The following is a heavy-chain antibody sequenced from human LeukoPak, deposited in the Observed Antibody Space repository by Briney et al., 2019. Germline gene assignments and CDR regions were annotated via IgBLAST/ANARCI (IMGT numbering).Heavy chain of an antibody. CDR1: GYTFTSYY. CDR3: ASGEYCSSTSCSPRIESFDI. Sequence: ASVKGSCKASGYTFTSYYMHWVRQAPGQGLEWMGIINPSGGSTSYAQKFKGRVTMTRDTSTSTVYMELSSLRSEDTAVYYCASGEYCSSTSCSPRIESFDIWGQGAMV. D-gene: IGHD2-2*01. CDR2: INPSGGST. J-gene: IGHJ3*02. V-gene: IGHV1-46*01.